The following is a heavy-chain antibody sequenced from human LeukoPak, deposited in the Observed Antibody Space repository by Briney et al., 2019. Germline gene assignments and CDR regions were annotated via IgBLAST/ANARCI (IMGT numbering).Heavy chain of an antibody. CDR3: ARNPAGRPTYNYGSGRSDWFDP. D-gene: IGHD3-10*01. CDR2: ISSRSSNK. Sequence: GGSLRLSYAASGFTFSNHYMSWIRQAPGKGLVWVSYISSRSSNKYYADSVKGRFTISRDNAKNSLYLQMNSLRAEDTAVYYCARNPAGRPTYNYGSGRSDWFDPWGQGTLVTVSS. J-gene: IGHJ5*02. CDR1: GFTFSNHY. V-gene: IGHV3-11*04.